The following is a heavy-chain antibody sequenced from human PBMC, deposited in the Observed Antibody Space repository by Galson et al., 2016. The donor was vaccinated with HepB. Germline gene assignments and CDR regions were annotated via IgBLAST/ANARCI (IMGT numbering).Heavy chain of an antibody. V-gene: IGHV4-4*02. Sequence: SETLSLTCVVSGDSIGDFNWWIWVRQPPGKALEWIGEVYHTGATNYNPSLQSRVIISVDKSRNQFSLSLTSLIAADTAVYYCARGTYCSDNICYFTRRSQVHSWFDPWGQGILVTVSS. CDR2: VYHTGAT. J-gene: IGHJ5*02. D-gene: IGHD2-15*01. CDR3: ARGTYCSDNICYFTRRSQVHSWFDP. CDR1: GDSIGDFNW.